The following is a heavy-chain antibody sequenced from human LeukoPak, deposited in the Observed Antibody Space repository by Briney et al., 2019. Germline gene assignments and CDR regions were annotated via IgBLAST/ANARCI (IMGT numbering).Heavy chain of an antibody. V-gene: IGHV4-4*07. CDR1: GGSISSYY. J-gene: IGHJ4*02. CDR2: IYTSGST. Sequence: SETLSLTCTVSGGSISSYYWSWIRQPAGKGLEWIGRIYTSGSTNYNLSLKSRVTISVDTSKNQFSLKLTSMTAADTAVYYCARALGYYAFYFDHWGQGTLVTVSS. D-gene: IGHD1-26*01. CDR3: ARALGYYAFYFDH.